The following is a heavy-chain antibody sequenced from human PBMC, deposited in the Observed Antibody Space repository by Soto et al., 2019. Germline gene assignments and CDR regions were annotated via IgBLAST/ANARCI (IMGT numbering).Heavy chain of an antibody. CDR3: ARYIAARPPWSYYYGMDV. V-gene: IGHV1-8*01. J-gene: IGHJ6*02. D-gene: IGHD6-6*01. CDR1: GYTFTSYD. Sequence: QVQLVQSGAEVKKPGASVKVSCKASGYTFTSYDINWVRQATGQGLEWMGWMNPNSGNTGYAQKFQGRVTITRNTSISTAYRELSSLRYEDTAVYYCARYIAARPPWSYYYGMDVWGQGTTVTVSS. CDR2: MNPNSGNT.